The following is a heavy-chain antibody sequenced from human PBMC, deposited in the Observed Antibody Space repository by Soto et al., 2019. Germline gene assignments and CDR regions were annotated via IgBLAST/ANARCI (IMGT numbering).Heavy chain of an antibody. CDR1: GRTFSSYA. CDR3: ARESGAGGIAAAGTFV. V-gene: IGHV1-69*13. Sequence: GASVKVSCKASGRTFSSYAISWVRQAPGQGLEWMGGIIPIFGTANYAQKFQGRVTITADESTSTAYMELSSLRSEDTAVYYCARESGAGGIAAAGTFVWGQGTLVTVSS. D-gene: IGHD6-13*01. J-gene: IGHJ1*01. CDR2: IIPIFGTA.